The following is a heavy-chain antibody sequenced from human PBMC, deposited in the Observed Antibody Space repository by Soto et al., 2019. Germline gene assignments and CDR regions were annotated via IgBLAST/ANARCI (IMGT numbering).Heavy chain of an antibody. CDR1: GFTFSSYG. D-gene: IGHD1-26*01. CDR2: IWFDGSND. J-gene: IGHJ4*02. CDR3: ARESGSYHLDY. V-gene: IGHV3-33*01. Sequence: QVQLVESGGGVVQPGRSLRLSCAASGFTFSSYGMHWVRQAPGKGLEWVAVIWFDGSNDYYADSVKGRFTISRDNSKNTLYLQMNSLRAEDTAVYYCARESGSYHLDYWGQGTLVTVSS.